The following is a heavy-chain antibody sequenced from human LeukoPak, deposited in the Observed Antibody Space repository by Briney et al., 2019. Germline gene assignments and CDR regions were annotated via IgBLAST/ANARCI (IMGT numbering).Heavy chain of an antibody. J-gene: IGHJ4*02. Sequence: GGSLRLSCAASGFTFSSYGMHWVRQAPGKGLEWVAVISYDGSSKYYRDSVKGRFTISRDNSKNTLYLQMNSLRAEDTAVYYCAKDLRLAVDEDWGQGTLVTVSS. V-gene: IGHV3-30*18. CDR3: AKDLRLAVDED. D-gene: IGHD6-19*01. CDR1: GFTFSSYG. CDR2: ISYDGSSK.